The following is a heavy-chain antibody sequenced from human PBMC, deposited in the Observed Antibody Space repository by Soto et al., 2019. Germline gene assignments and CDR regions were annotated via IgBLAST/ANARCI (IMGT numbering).Heavy chain of an antibody. CDR1: GGSFSGFY. Sequence: SETLSLTCAVYGGSFSGFYWSWIRQPPGKGLEWIGEINHSGSTNYNPSLKSRVTISVDTSKNQFSLKLSSVTAADTAVYYCAISLQNHYDFWSGYYYYGMDVWGQGTTVTVSS. CDR2: INHSGST. J-gene: IGHJ6*02. D-gene: IGHD3-3*01. CDR3: AISLQNHYDFWSGYYYYGMDV. V-gene: IGHV4-34*01.